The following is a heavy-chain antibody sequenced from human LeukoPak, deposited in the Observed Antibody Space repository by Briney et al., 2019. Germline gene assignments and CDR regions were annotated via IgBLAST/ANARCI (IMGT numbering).Heavy chain of an antibody. V-gene: IGHV1-8*01. CDR3: AREGLDL. Sequence: GASVKVSCSSSGYTFTNYDINGVRQATGPGLEWMGYMNPNSSNSAYAQKFQSRVSITTEAAISTAYMELSGLRSEGTAVYHIAREGLDLWGEGTLVTVS. CDR1: GYTFTNYD. CDR2: MNPNSSNS. J-gene: IGHJ4*02.